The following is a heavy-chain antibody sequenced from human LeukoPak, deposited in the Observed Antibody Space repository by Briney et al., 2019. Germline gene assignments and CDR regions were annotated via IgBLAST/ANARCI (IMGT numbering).Heavy chain of an antibody. D-gene: IGHD3/OR15-3a*01. CDR3: ARLGPQRDYYYGMDV. CDR2: IYPGDSDT. J-gene: IGHJ6*02. Sequence: LGESLKISCQGSGYTFTSYWIGWVRQLPGKVLKWMGIIYPGDSDTRYSPSLQGKVTISADKSISTAYLQWSSLKASDTAMYYCARLGPQRDYYYGMDVGGQGTTVTVS. V-gene: IGHV5-51*01. CDR1: GYTFTSYW.